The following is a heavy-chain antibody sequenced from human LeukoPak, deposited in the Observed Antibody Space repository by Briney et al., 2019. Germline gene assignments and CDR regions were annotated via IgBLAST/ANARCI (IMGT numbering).Heavy chain of an antibody. CDR2: IKEDGSEK. CDR3: ASGRQLGY. Sequence: GGSLRLPCAASGFTFSNYWMSWVRQAPGKGLEWVANIKEDGSEKYYVDFVKGRFTISRDNARNSLYLQMNSLRAEDTAVYYCASGRQLGYWGQGTLVTVSS. V-gene: IGHV3-7*01. CDR1: GFTFSNYW. D-gene: IGHD6-13*01. J-gene: IGHJ4*02.